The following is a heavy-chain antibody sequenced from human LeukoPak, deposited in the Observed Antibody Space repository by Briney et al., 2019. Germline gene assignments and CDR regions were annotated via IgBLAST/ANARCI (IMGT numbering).Heavy chain of an antibody. CDR1: GYTFTSYG. V-gene: IGHV1-18*01. D-gene: IGHD5-24*01. J-gene: IGHJ4*02. CDR3: ASGLRDGYNPHRFDY. CDR2: ISAYNGNT. Sequence: ASVKVSCKASGYTFTSYGISWVRQAPGQGLEWMGWISAYNGNTNYAQKLQGRVTMTTDTSTSTAYMELRSLRSDDTAVYYCASGLRDGYNPHRFDYWGQGTLVTVSS.